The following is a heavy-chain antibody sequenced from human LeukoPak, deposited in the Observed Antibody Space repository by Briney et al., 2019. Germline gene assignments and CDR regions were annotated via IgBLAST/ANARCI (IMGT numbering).Heavy chain of an antibody. V-gene: IGHV3-23*01. CDR3: AKDPRPYYDVSVGY. J-gene: IGHJ4*02. D-gene: IGHD3-3*01. Sequence: GGSLRLSCVASGFMFSDYAMSWVRQAPGKGLGWVSSISSSGGTTFYADSVKGRFTISRDLFKKTVHLEMKAMRAEDTAVYYCAKDPRPYYDVSVGYWGQGTLVTVSP. CDR1: GFMFSDYA. CDR2: ISSSGGTT.